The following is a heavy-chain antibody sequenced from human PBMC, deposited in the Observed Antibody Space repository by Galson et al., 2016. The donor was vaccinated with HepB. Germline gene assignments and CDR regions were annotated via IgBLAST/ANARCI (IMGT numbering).Heavy chain of an antibody. J-gene: IGHJ6*02. CDR3: AREGYGDFDQIPNYYYYGLDV. CDR2: ITSSSSSI. CDR1: GFTLSSHS. V-gene: IGHV3-48*01. D-gene: IGHD4-17*01. Sequence: SLRLSCAASGFTLSSHSMNWVRQAPGKGLEWVSYITSSSSSIYYADSVKGRFTISRDNAKNSLYLQMNSLRGEDTAVYYCAREGYGDFDQIPNYYYYGLDVGCQGTTVTVSS.